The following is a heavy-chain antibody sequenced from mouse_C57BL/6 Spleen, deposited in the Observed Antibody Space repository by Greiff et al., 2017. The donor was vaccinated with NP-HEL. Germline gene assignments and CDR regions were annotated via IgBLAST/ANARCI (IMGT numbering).Heavy chain of an antibody. CDR1: GYTFTSYW. CDR2: IDPSDSYT. J-gene: IGHJ2*01. D-gene: IGHD4-1*01. Sequence: QVQLQQPGAELVKPGASVKLSCKASGYTFTSYWMQWVKQRPGQGLEWIGEIDPSDSYTNYNQKFKGKATLTVDTSSSTAYMQLSSLTSEDSAVYYCARPSNCDRVGGFDYWGQGTTLTVSS. CDR3: ARPSNCDRVGGFDY. V-gene: IGHV1-50*01.